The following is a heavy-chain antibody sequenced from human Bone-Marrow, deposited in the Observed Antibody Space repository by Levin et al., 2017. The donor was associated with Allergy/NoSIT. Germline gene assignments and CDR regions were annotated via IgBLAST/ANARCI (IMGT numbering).Heavy chain of an antibody. D-gene: IGHD6-13*01. J-gene: IGHJ4*02. CDR2: INAGNGNT. Sequence: ASVKVSCKASGYTFTSYAMHWVRQAPGQRLEWMGWINAGNGNTKYSQKFQGRVTITRDTSASTAYMELSSLRSEDTAVYYCARGPRIAAAGFDYWGQGTLVTVSS. CDR3: ARGPRIAAAGFDY. V-gene: IGHV1-3*01. CDR1: GYTFTSYA.